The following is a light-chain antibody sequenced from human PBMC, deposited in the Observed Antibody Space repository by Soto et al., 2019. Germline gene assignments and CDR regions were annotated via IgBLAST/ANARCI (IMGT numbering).Light chain of an antibody. CDR2: GAS. CDR3: QQYASSYT. J-gene: IGKJ2*01. V-gene: IGKV3-20*01. CDR1: RSVTTNY. Sequence: EIVLTQSPGTLSLSPGENATLSCRASRSVTTNYLAWYQQRPGQAPRVLLYGASTRATGIPDRFSGSGSGTDFTLTISRLEPEYFAVYYCQQYASSYTFGQGTRLEIK.